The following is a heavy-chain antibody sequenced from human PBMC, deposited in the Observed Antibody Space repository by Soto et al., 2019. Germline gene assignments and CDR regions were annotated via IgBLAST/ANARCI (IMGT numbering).Heavy chain of an antibody. V-gene: IGHV3-7*03. D-gene: IGHD2-2*01. J-gene: IGHJ6*02. CDR3: ASGAAAAITGYYYGMDV. CDR2: IKQDGSEK. CDR1: GFTFSSYW. Sequence: GGSLRLSCAASGFTFSSYWMSWVRQAPGKGLEWVANIKQDGSEKYYVDSVKGRFTISRDNAENSLYLQMNSLRAEDTAVYYCASGAAAAITGYYYGMDVWGQGTTVTVSS.